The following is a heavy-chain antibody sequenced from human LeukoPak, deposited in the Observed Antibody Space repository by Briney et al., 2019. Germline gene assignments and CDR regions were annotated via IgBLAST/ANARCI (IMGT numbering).Heavy chain of an antibody. V-gene: IGHV1-2*02. CDR3: AGSTGWYKNWFDP. CDR2: IDPNSGGT. D-gene: IGHD6-19*01. Sequence: GAPVKVSCKASGFTFTGYYMHLVRQAPGQGFEWMGWIDPNSGGTNYAQKFQGRVTMTRDASVSTAYMELSSLKSDDTAVYYCAGSTGWYKNWFDPWGQGTLVTVSS. CDR1: GFTFTGYY. J-gene: IGHJ5*02.